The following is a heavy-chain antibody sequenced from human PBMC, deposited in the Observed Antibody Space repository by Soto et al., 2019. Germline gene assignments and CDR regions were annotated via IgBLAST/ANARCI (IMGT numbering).Heavy chain of an antibody. CDR3: AGDRGWPRTRGNDC. CDR2: IFHSGGT. CDR1: GGSISSSNW. Sequence: QVQLQESGPGLVKPSGTLSLTCAVSGGSISSSNWWSWVRQPPGKGLEWIGEIFHSGGTNYNPSRRRRVTISLDKSNRQVSLKLSSVTAAYTAVYYCAGDRGWPRTRGNDCWGQGTLVTVSS. V-gene: IGHV4-4*02. J-gene: IGHJ4*02. D-gene: IGHD3-10*01.